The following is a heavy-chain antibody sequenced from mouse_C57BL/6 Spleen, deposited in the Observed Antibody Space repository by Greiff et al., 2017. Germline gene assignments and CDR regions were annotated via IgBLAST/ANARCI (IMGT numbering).Heavy chain of an antibody. V-gene: IGHV5-6*01. D-gene: IGHD2-4*01. J-gene: IGHJ1*03. CDR3: ARHGDYDVGWYFDV. CDR1: GFTFSSSG. Sequence: EVKLVESGGDLVKPGGSLKLSCAASGFTFSSSGMSWVRQTPDKRLEWVATISSGGSYTDYPDSVKGRFTISRDNAKNTLYLQMSRLTSEDTARYYCARHGDYDVGWYFDVWGTGTTVTVSS. CDR2: ISSGGSYT.